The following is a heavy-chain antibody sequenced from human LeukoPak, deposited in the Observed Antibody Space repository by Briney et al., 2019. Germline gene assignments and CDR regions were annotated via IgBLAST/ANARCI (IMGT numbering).Heavy chain of an antibody. CDR3: ARGKEYVFGSGNAFDF. CDR1: GATVSNFA. D-gene: IGHD3-10*01. V-gene: IGHV1-69*05. J-gene: IGHJ4*02. CDR2: TIPMFGTP. Sequence: FSVKVSCKASGATVSNFAFNWVRHAPGQGLEWMGVTIPMFGTPKYVLCIQRRVTMTKDESTRTDYMELDNLRSGGTAVYCCARGKEYVFGSGNAFDFWGQGTLVTV.